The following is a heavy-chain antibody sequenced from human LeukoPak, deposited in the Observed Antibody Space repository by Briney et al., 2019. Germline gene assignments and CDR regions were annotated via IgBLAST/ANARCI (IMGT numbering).Heavy chain of an antibody. Sequence: PGGSLRLSCAASGFTVSSNYTSWVRQAPGKGLEWVSVIYSGGSTYYADSVKGRFTISRDNSKNTLYLQMNSLRAEDTAVYYCARDPGGTNVWFDPWGQGTLVTVSS. CDR2: IYSGGST. CDR1: GFTVSSNY. J-gene: IGHJ5*02. CDR3: ARDPGGTNVWFDP. V-gene: IGHV3-66*01. D-gene: IGHD1-7*01.